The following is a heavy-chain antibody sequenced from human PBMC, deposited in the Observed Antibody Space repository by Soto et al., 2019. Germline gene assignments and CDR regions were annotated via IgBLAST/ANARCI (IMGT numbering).Heavy chain of an antibody. D-gene: IGHD1-26*01. CDR1: GFTFDDYA. J-gene: IGHJ6*02. Sequence: PGGSLRLSCAASGFTFDDYAMHWVRQAPGKGLEWVSGISWNSGSIGYADSVKGRFTISRDNAKNSLYLQMNSLRAEDTALYYCAKRAYYDLAGMDVWGQGTTVTVSS. V-gene: IGHV3-9*01. CDR2: ISWNSGSI. CDR3: AKRAYYDLAGMDV.